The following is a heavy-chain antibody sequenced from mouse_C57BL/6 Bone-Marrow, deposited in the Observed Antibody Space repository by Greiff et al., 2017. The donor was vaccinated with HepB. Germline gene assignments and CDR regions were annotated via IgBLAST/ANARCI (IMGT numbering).Heavy chain of an antibody. CDR3: ARSPFYYGSSGFDY. J-gene: IGHJ2*01. CDR1: GYTFTDYY. CDR2: IYPGSGNT. D-gene: IGHD1-1*01. Sequence: VKLVESGAELVRPGASVKLSCKASGYTFTDYYINWVKQRPGQGLEWIARIYPGSGNTYYNEKFKGKATLTAEKSSSTAYMQLSSLTSEDSAVYFCARSPFYYGSSGFDYWGKGTTLTVSS. V-gene: IGHV1-76*01.